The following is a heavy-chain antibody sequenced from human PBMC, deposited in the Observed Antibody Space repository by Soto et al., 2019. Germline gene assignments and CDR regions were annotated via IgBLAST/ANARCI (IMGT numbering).Heavy chain of an antibody. CDR2: VYYTGST. D-gene: IGHD1-26*01. Sequence: QVQLQGSGPRLVKPSETLSLTCNVSGGPIFSHYWGWVRQPPGKGLEWLGYVYYTGSTRYSPSLRSRATISVDMSKVQFSLKLRSVTVADTAVYYCARGPDYGGSTFDIWDQGSMVTVSS. CDR1: GGPIFSHY. J-gene: IGHJ3*02. V-gene: IGHV4-59*11. CDR3: ARGPDYGGSTFDI.